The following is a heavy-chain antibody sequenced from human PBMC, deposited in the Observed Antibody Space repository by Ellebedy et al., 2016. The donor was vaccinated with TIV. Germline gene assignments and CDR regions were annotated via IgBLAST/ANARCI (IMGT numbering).Heavy chain of an antibody. CDR3: ARVAAAGGTRYFDY. D-gene: IGHD6-13*01. V-gene: IGHV4-34*01. CDR1: GGSFSGYY. CDR2: INHSGST. J-gene: IGHJ4*02. Sequence: SETLSLTCAVYGGSFSGYYWSWIRQPPGKGLEWIGEINHSGSTNYNPSLKSRVTISIDTSKNQFSLKLSSVTAADAAVYYCARVAAAGGTRYFDYWGQGTLVTVSP.